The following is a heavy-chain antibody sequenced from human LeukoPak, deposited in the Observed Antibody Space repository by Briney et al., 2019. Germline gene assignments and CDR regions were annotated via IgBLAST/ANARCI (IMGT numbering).Heavy chain of an antibody. V-gene: IGHV3-23*01. CDR1: GFTFGSYG. CDR2: ISGSGGST. Sequence: PGGSLRLSCAASGFTFGSYGMSWVRQAPGRGLEWVSAISGSGGSTYYADSVKGRFTISRDNSKNTVYLQMNSLRAEDTAVFYCAKRDGGIHAFDIWGQGTMVTVSS. J-gene: IGHJ3*02. CDR3: AKRDGGIHAFDI.